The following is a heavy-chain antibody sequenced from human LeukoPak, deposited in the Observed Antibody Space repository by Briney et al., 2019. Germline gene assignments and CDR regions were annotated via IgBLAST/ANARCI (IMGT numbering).Heavy chain of an antibody. Sequence: PGGSLRLSCTASGFTFSNYGMHWVRQAPGKGLEWVTFIRNDGSNKYYVDSVKGRFTISRDISKNTLYLQMNSLRAEDTAVYYCARGVRIAVAGNIDYWGQSTLVTVSS. D-gene: IGHD6-19*01. CDR1: GFTFSNYG. V-gene: IGHV3-30*02. CDR3: ARGVRIAVAGNIDY. CDR2: IRNDGSNK. J-gene: IGHJ4*02.